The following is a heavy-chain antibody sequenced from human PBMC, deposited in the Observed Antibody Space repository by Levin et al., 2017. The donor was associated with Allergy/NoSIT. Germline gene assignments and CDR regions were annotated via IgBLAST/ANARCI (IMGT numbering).Heavy chain of an antibody. CDR3: AKPIIAGGQLADPNGMDV. Sequence: GGSLRLSCAASGFAFDNYAMHWVRQAPGKGLEWVSGISWNSGSRDYADSVKGRFTISRDNAKNSLYLQMSSLRPEDTGLYYCAKPIIAGGQLADPNGMDVWGQGTTVTVSS. J-gene: IGHJ6*02. D-gene: IGHD6-6*01. V-gene: IGHV3-9*01. CDR1: GFAFDNYA. CDR2: ISWNSGSR.